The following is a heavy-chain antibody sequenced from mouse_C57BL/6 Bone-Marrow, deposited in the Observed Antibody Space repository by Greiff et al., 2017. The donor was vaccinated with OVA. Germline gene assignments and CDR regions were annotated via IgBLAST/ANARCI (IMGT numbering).Heavy chain of an antibody. Sequence: QVQLKESGPELVKPGASVKISCKASGYAFSSSWMNWVKQRPGKGLEWIGRIYPGDGDTNYNGKFKGKATLTADKSSSTAYMQLSSLTSEDSAVYFCALIYYGYDEGYYYAMDYWGQGTSVTVSS. J-gene: IGHJ4*01. V-gene: IGHV1-82*01. CDR3: ALIYYGYDEGYYYAMDY. CDR2: IYPGDGDT. CDR1: GYAFSSSW. D-gene: IGHD2-2*01.